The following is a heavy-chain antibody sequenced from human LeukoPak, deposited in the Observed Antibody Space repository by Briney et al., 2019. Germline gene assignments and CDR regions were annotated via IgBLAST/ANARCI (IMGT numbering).Heavy chain of an antibody. CDR2: ISWNSGSI. J-gene: IGHJ4*02. Sequence: GGSLRLPCAASGFTFDDYAMHWVRQAPGKGLEWVSGISWNSGSIGYADSVKGRFTISRDNAKNSLYLQMNSLRAEDTALYYCAKDTLVGANNPSYDYWGQGTLVTVSS. CDR1: GFTFDDYA. V-gene: IGHV3-9*01. D-gene: IGHD1-26*01. CDR3: AKDTLVGANNPSYDY.